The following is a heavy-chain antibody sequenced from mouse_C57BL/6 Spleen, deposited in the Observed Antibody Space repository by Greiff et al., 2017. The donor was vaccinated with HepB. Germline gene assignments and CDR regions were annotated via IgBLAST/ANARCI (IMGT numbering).Heavy chain of an antibody. CDR3: ARWYRDWYFDV. J-gene: IGHJ1*03. D-gene: IGHD2-14*01. Sequence: VQLVESGAELVKPGASVKISCKASGYAFSSYWMNWVKQRPGKGLEWIGQIYPGDGDTNYNGKFKGKATLTADKSSSTAYMQLSSLTSEDSAVYFCARWYRDWYFDVWGTGTTVTVSS. CDR1: GYAFSSYW. CDR2: IYPGDGDT. V-gene: IGHV1-80*01.